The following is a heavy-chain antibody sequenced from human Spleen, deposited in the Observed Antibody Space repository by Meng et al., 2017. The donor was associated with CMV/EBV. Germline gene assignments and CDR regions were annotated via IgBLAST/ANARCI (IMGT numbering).Heavy chain of an antibody. CDR2: INPNSGGT. D-gene: IGHD1/OR15-1a*01. Sequence: ASVKVSCKASGDTFTGYYIHWVRQAPGQGLEWMGWINPNSGGTNYALKFQGRVTMTRDTSISTAYMELSRLRSDDTAVYYCARELEQQLSGMDVWGQGTTVTVSS. V-gene: IGHV1-2*02. J-gene: IGHJ6*02. CDR3: ARELEQQLSGMDV. CDR1: GDTFTGYY.